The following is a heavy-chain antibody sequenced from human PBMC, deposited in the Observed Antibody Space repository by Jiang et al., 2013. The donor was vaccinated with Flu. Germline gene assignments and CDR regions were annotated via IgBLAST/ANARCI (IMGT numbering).Heavy chain of an antibody. V-gene: IGHV3-30*02. CDR2: IRYDGSNK. D-gene: IGHD1-26*01. CDR3: AKGIVGATRSYYYYYGMDV. J-gene: IGHJ6*02. CDR1: GFTFSSYG. Sequence: VQLLESGGGVVQPGGSLRLSCAASGFTFSSYGMHWVRQAPGKGLEWVAFIRYDGSNKYYADSVKGRFTISRDNSKNTLYLQMNSLRAEDTAVYYCAKGIVGATRSYYYYYGMDVWGQGTTVTVSS.